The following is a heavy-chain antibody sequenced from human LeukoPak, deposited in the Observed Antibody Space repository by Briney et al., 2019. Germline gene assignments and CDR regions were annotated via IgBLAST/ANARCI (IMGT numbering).Heavy chain of an antibody. CDR1: CGSISSGGYY. CDR2: VYYSGST. J-gene: IGHJ6*02. CDR3: ARESRTMIVPYYGMDV. Sequence: SETLSLTCTVSCGSISSGGYYWSWVRQHPGKGLEWIVYVYYSGSTYYHPALKSRVTISVDTSKNQFSLKLSSVTAADTAVYYCARESRTMIVPYYGMDVWGQGTTVTVSS. D-gene: IGHD3-22*01. V-gene: IGHV4-31*03.